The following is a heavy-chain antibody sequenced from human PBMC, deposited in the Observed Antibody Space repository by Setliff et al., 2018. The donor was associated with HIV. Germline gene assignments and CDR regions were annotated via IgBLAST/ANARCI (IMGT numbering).Heavy chain of an antibody. Sequence: GASVKVSCKASGFTFSDYYIHWVRQAPGQRLEWMGWINTGQGNTKYSQEFQGRVTMTRDTSISTAYMELSRLRSDDTAVYYCAREGNDILTGFWFDPWGQGTLVTVSS. D-gene: IGHD3-9*01. CDR1: GFTFSDYY. J-gene: IGHJ5*02. V-gene: IGHV1-2*02. CDR2: INTGQGNT. CDR3: AREGNDILTGFWFDP.